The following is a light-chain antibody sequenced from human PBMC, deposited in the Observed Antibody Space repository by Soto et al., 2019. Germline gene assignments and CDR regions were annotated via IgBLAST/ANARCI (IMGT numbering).Light chain of an antibody. CDR3: LHYITFPHN. CDR1: QGIRND. CDR2: AAS. J-gene: IGKJ4*01. V-gene: IGKV1-6*01. Sequence: AIQMTHSPSSLSASVRDRVTITCRASQGIRNDLGWYQQKPGRAPKLLIYAASSLQSGVPSRFSGRGSGTEFTLTISSLQPEDFATYYCLHYITFPHNFGGGTKVDIK.